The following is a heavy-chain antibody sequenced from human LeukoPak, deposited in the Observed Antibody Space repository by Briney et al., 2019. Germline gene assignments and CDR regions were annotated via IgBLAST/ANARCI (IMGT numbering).Heavy chain of an antibody. CDR1: VGSISSSYYY. Sequence: SETLSLTCTVYVGSISSSYYYWGWIRQPSGNGLEWIGSIYYGGSTYYNPSLKSRVTISVDTSKNQFSLSLSSVTAADTAVYYGARLLLYSGSLYYFDYWGQGTLVTVSS. CDR2: IYYGGST. J-gene: IGHJ4*02. D-gene: IGHD1-26*01. V-gene: IGHV4-39*01. CDR3: ARLLLYSGSLYYFDY.